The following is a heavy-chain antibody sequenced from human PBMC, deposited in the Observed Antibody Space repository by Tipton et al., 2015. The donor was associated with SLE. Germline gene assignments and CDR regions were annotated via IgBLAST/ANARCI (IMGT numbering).Heavy chain of an antibody. J-gene: IGHJ4*02. CDR1: DGSIRSTNYY. CDR2: IFYTGCT. CDR3: ARRNYGRPFDC. V-gene: IGHV4-39*07. D-gene: IGHD3-16*01. Sequence: TLSLTCTVSDGSIRSTNYYWVWIRQPPGKGLVGIGSIFYTGCTYHNPSLKSRLSSSIDTSKHQFSLKLNSVTAAATAVSYCARRNYGRPFDCWGPATLVAVSS.